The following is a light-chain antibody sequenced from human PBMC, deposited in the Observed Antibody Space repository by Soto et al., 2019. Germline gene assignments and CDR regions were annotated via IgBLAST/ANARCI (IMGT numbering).Light chain of an antibody. CDR2: EVS. CDR1: SSDVGGYNY. V-gene: IGLV2-8*01. CDR3: SSYAGSNNFV. Sequence: QSVLTQPRSTCGSPGQAVTMSCTGTSSDVGGYNYVSWYQQHPGKAPKLMIYEVSERPSGVPDRFSGSKSSNTASLTVSGLQAEDEADYYCSSYAGSNNFVFGTGTKVTVL. J-gene: IGLJ1*01.